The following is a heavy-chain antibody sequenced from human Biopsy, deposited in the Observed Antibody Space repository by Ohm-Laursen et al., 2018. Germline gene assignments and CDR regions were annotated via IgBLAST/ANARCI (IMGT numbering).Heavy chain of an antibody. CDR2: MIPSSGKT. J-gene: IGHJ5*02. V-gene: IGHV1-8*01. CDR3: ARGYSRRVSIFEASIYWFDT. CDR1: GYSFITYG. Sequence: ASVKVSCKASGYSFITYGVNWVRQARGQGLEWMGWMIPSSGKTGYAQRFQGRVTLTMNTSISTAYMELSGLRSEDTAVYFCARGYSRRVSIFEASIYWFDTWGQGTLVTVSS. D-gene: IGHD6-6*01.